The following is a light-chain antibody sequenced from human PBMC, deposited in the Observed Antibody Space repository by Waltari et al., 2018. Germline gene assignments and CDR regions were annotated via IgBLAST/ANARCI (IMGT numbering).Light chain of an antibody. J-gene: IGLJ1*01. CDR2: KDT. Sequence: SYELTQPPSVSVSPGQTARITCPGDALPKPFASWYQQKPGQAPVVVIYKDTERPSGIPERFSGSSSGTTVTLTISGVQAEDEADYYCQSADSSGTYEVFGTGTKVTVL. CDR3: QSADSSGTYEV. V-gene: IGLV3-25*03. CDR1: ALPKPF.